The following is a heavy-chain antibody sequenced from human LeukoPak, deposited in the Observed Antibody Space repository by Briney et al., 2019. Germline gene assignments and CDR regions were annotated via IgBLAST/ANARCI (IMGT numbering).Heavy chain of an antibody. Sequence: PGGSLRLSCAASGFTFSSYGMHWVRQAPGKGLEWVAFIRYDGSNKYYADSVKGRFTISRDNSKNTLYLQMNSLRAEGTAVYYCAKDRRPRYCSSTSCYFYWGQGTLVTVSS. CDR1: GFTFSSYG. J-gene: IGHJ4*02. D-gene: IGHD2-2*01. V-gene: IGHV3-30*02. CDR3: AKDRRPRYCSSTSCYFY. CDR2: IRYDGSNK.